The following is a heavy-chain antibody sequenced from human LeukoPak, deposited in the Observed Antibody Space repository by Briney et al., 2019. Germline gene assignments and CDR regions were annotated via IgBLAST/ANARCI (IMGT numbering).Heavy chain of an antibody. CDR1: AGSISSYY. CDR3: ARHLMVRGVMGFDY. J-gene: IGHJ4*02. CDR2: IYYSGST. Sequence: PSETLSLTWTVAAGSISSYYWSWIRQPPGKGLEWIGYIYYSGSTNYNPSLKSRVTISVDTSKNQFSLKLSSVTAADTAVYYCARHLMVRGVMGFDYWGQGTLVTVSS. D-gene: IGHD3-10*01. V-gene: IGHV4-59*08.